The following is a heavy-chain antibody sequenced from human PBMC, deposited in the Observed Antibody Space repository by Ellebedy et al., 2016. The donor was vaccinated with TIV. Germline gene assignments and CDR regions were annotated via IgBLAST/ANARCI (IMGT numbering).Heavy chain of an antibody. CDR3: AREGDTAMVHGMDV. J-gene: IGHJ6*02. CDR1: GFTFSDYY. V-gene: IGHV3-11*01. CDR2: ISSSCSTI. Sequence: GESLKISCAASGFTFSDYYMSWIRQAPGKGLEWVSYISSSCSTIYYADSVKGRSTISRDNAKNSLYLQMNSLRAEDTAVYYCAREGDTAMVHGMDVWGQGTTVTVSS. D-gene: IGHD5-18*01.